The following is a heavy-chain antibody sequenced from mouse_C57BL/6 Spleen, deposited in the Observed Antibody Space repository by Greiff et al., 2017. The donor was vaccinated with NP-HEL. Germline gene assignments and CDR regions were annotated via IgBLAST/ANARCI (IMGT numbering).Heavy chain of an antibody. CDR3: ARGVTTGDFDV. J-gene: IGHJ1*03. Sequence: QVQLKQSGAELVRPGTSVKLSCKASGYTFTSYWMHWVKQRPGQGLEWIGVIDPSDSYTNYNQKFKGKATLTVDTSSSTAYMQLSSLTSEDSAVYYCARGVTTGDFDVWGTGTTVTVSS. CDR1: GYTFTSYW. D-gene: IGHD1-1*01. V-gene: IGHV1-59*01. CDR2: IDPSDSYT.